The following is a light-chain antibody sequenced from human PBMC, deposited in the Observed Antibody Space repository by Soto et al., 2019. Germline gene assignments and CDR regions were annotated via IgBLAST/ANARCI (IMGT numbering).Light chain of an antibody. V-gene: IGLV2-14*01. CDR3: SSYASPITYVI. CDR1: SSDVGRYDY. J-gene: IGLJ2*01. Sequence: QSARTQPASVSGSPGQSITISCTGTSSDVGRYDYVSWYQQHPGKAPKLMIYEVSLRPSGVSDRFSGSKSGNTASLTISGLQAEDEADYYCSSYASPITYVIFGGGTKLTVL. CDR2: EVS.